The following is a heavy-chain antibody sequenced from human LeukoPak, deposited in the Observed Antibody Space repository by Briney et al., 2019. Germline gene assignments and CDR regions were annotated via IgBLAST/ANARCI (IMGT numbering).Heavy chain of an antibody. V-gene: IGHV2-5*02. J-gene: IGHJ4*02. D-gene: IGHD1-14*01. CDR3: AHRRSGYNWNHGDFDY. Sequence: SGPTLLKPTQTLTLTCSFSGFSLSTSGVGVGWIRQSPGKALGRLAPIYWDDDKRYSPSLRTRLSIVKDTSNNQVVLIMTNVDPADTATYYCAHRRSGYNWNHGDFDYWGQGNLSPSPQ. CDR2: IYWDDDK. CDR1: GFSLSTSGVG.